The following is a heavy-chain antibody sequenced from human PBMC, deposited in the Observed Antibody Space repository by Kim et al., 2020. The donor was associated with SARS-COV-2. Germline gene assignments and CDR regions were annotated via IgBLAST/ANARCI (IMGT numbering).Heavy chain of an antibody. Sequence: GGSLRLSCAASGFTFNTYVMSWVRQAPGKGLEWVSVIYSGGSSTYYADSVKGRFTISRDNSKNTLYLQMNSLRAEDTAVYYCAKEVVGDPYYFDYWGQGT. V-gene: IGHV3-23*03. D-gene: IGHD1-26*01. CDR1: GFTFNTYV. CDR2: IYSGGSST. J-gene: IGHJ4*02. CDR3: AKEVVGDPYYFDY.